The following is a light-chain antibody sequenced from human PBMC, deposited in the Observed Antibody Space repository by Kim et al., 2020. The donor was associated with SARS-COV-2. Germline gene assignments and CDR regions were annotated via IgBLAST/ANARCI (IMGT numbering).Light chain of an antibody. CDR3: CSYAGDYLGV. V-gene: IGLV2-11*01. J-gene: IGLJ3*02. Sequence: QSALTQPRSVSGSPGQSVTISCTGTSSDVGRYDYVSWFQHHPGKAPKLLIYDVTKRPSGVPDRFSGSKSGNTASLTISGLQAEDEADYSCCSYAGDYLGVFGGGTQLTVL. CDR2: DVT. CDR1: SSDVGRYDY.